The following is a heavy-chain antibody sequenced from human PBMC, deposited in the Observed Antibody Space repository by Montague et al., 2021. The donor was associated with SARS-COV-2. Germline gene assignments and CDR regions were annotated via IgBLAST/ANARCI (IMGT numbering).Heavy chain of an antibody. CDR3: AAYIIGAGGRGS. CDR1: GASIRGAYY. J-gene: IGHJ1*01. D-gene: IGHD3-16*01. V-gene: IGHV4-31*03. CDR2: TYDDRPI. Sequence: TLSLTCSVSGASIRGAYYCSWIRPHPGKDLEWIGHTYDDRPIYYNPSLRGRASISLDTSENRFSLTLTSVTAADTALYYCAAYIIGAGGRGSWGQGALVTVSS.